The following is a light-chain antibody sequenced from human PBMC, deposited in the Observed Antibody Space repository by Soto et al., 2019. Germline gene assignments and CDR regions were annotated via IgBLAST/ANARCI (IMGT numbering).Light chain of an antibody. CDR1: QSLVYSDGPTY. Sequence: VVMTQSPLSLPVTLGQPASISCRSSQSLVYSDGPTYLNWCQQRLGQCPRRLSYKVASRDSGAPDRFSSSGTGTDFTRKIGRVEAEDVGVYYRMQGTHWPPYTFGQGTKLEIK. J-gene: IGKJ2*01. V-gene: IGKV2-30*01. CDR2: KVA. CDR3: MQGTHWPPYT.